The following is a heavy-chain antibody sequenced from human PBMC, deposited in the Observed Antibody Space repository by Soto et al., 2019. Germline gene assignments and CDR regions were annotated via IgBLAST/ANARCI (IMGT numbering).Heavy chain of an antibody. CDR3: AKRLNTYYFDY. Sequence: EVQLLESGGGLVQPGGSLRLSCAASGFTFSSYAMSWVRQAPGKGLEWVSAISGSGRSTFHADSVKGRFTISRDNSQNTLYLQMHSLRAEDTAVYYCAKRLNTYYFDYWGQGTLVTVSS. J-gene: IGHJ4*02. CDR1: GFTFSSYA. CDR2: ISGSGRST. D-gene: IGHD2-21*02. V-gene: IGHV3-23*01.